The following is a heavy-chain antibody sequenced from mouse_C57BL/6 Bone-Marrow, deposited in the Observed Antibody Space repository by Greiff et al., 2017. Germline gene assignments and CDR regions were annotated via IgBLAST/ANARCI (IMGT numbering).Heavy chain of an antibody. CDR3: AREDGSSSYYAMDY. Sequence: VQLQQPGAELVKPGASVKLSCKASGYTFTSYWMQWVKQRPGQGLEWIGEIDPSDSYTNYNQKFKGKATLTVDTSSSTAYMQLSSLTSEDSAVYCCAREDGSSSYYAMDYWGQGTSGTVSS. D-gene: IGHD1-1*01. CDR2: IDPSDSYT. J-gene: IGHJ4*01. V-gene: IGHV1-50*01. CDR1: GYTFTSYW.